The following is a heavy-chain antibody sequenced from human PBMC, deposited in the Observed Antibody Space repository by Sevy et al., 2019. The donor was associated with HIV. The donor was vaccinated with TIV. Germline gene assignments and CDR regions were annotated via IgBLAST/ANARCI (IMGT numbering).Heavy chain of an antibody. Sequence: GGSLRLSCAASGFTFSSYEMNWVRQAPGKGLEWVSYISNSGTSIYYSDSVKGRFHISRDNARKSLYLQMNSLRAEDTAVYYCARDLPPSATTVAHFDYWGQGTLVTVSS. CDR2: ISNSGTSI. V-gene: IGHV3-48*03. J-gene: IGHJ4*02. CDR1: GFTFSSYE. D-gene: IGHD4-17*01. CDR3: ARDLPPSATTVAHFDY.